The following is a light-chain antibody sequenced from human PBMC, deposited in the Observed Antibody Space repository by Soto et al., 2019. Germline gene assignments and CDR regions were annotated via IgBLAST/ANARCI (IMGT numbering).Light chain of an antibody. CDR1: QTISSW. CDR2: KAS. Sequence: DMQMTQSPSTLSGSVGDRVTITCRASQTISSWLAWYQQKPGKAPKLLIYKASTLQSGVPSRFNGSGSGAEFSLTISSLQPDDFATYYCQQFNNYPLTFGGGTKVDIK. J-gene: IGKJ4*01. V-gene: IGKV1-5*03. CDR3: QQFNNYPLT.